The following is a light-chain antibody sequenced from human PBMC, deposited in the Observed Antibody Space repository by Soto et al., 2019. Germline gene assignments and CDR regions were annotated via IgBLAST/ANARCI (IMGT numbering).Light chain of an antibody. CDR1: QSVSSSY. CDR2: SAS. CDR3: QQRSDWPST. V-gene: IGKV3D-20*02. J-gene: IGKJ1*01. Sequence: EIVLTQSPGTLSLSPGERATLSCRASQSVSSSYLAWYRQKPGQAPRLLIYSASSRATGIPGRFRGSGSGTDFTLTISSLEPEDFAVYYCQQRSDWPSTFGQGTKVDIK.